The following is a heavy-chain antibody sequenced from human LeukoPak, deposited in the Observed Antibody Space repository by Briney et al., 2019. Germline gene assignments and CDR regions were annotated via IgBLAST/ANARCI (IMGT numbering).Heavy chain of an antibody. V-gene: IGHV1-2*02. J-gene: IGHJ5*02. CDR1: GYTFTAYY. Sequence: ASVKVSCKASGYTFTAYYMHWVRQAPGQGLEWMGWINPNSGDTIYAQNFQGRVTMTWDTSISTAYMELSSLRSDDTAVYYCARDDYSSTSFDPWGQGTLVTVSS. CDR2: INPNSGDT. CDR3: ARDDYSSTSFDP. D-gene: IGHD6-13*01.